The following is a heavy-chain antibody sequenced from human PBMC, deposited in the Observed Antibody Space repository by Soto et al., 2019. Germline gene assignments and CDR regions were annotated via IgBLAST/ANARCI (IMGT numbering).Heavy chain of an antibody. D-gene: IGHD2-15*01. CDR3: ARAYSDAFDI. Sequence: QVQLVESGGDLLKPGGSLRLSCAASGFTFSDYYMTWIRQAPGKGLEWVSYISSSGTGIYYPDSVKGRFTISRDNAKNSLYLQMSSLRAEDTAVYYCARAYSDAFDIWGQGTMVTVSS. CDR1: GFTFSDYY. J-gene: IGHJ3*02. V-gene: IGHV3-11*01. CDR2: ISSSGTGI.